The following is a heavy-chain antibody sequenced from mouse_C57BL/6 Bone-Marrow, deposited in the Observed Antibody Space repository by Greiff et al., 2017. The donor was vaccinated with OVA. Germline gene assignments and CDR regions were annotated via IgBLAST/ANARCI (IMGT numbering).Heavy chain of an antibody. D-gene: IGHD1-1*01. CDR2: ISYDGSN. CDR3: ARDPLYYGIAY. CDR1: GYSITSGYY. J-gene: IGHJ3*01. V-gene: IGHV3-6*01. Sequence: VQLQQSGPGLVKPSQSLSLTCSVTGYSITSGYYWNWIRQFPGNKLEWMGYISYDGSNNYNPSLKNRISITRDTSKNQFFLKLNSVTTEDTATYYCARDPLYYGIAYWGQGTLVTVSA.